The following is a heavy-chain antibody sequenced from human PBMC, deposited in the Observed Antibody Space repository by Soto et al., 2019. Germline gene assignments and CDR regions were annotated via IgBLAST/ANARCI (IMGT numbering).Heavy chain of an antibody. CDR1: GGSFSGYY. CDR3: ARETAAGSDYYYGMDV. V-gene: IGHV4-34*01. CDR2: INHSGST. J-gene: IGHJ6*02. D-gene: IGHD6-13*01. Sequence: SETLSLTCAVYGGSFSGYYWSWIRQPPGKGLEWIGEINHSGSTNYNPSLKSRVAISVDTSKNQFSLKLSSVTAADTAVYYCARETAAGSDYYYGMDVWGQGTTVTVSS.